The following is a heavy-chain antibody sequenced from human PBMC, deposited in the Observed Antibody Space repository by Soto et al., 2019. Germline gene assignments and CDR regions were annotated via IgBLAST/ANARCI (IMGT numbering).Heavy chain of an antibody. CDR3: ARDGHSSGWS. J-gene: IGHJ5*02. Sequence: QVQLQESGPGLVKPSGTLSLTCAVSGGSITSSNWWSWVRQPPGKGLEWIGEFSHRGTTTYNPSLKSRLTISVDESKNPFSLKLTSVTAADTAVYYCARDGHSSGWSWGQGTLVTVSS. V-gene: IGHV4-4*02. D-gene: IGHD6-19*01. CDR1: GGSITSSNW. CDR2: FSHRGTT.